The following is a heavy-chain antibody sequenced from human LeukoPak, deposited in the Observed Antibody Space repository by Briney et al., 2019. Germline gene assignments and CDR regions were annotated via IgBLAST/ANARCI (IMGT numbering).Heavy chain of an antibody. Sequence: ASVKLSCKASGYTFTGYYMHWVRQAPGQGLEWMGWINPKSGGTNYAQKFQGRVTMTRDTSISTAYMELSRLRSDDTAVYYCARRDYGGNVNWFDPWGQGTLVTVSS. J-gene: IGHJ5*02. V-gene: IGHV1-2*02. CDR3: ARRDYGGNVNWFDP. CDR1: GYTFTGYY. D-gene: IGHD4-23*01. CDR2: INPKSGGT.